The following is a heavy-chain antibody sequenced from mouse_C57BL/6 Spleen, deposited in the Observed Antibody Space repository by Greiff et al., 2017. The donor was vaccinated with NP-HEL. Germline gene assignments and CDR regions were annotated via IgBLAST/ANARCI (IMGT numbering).Heavy chain of an antibody. V-gene: IGHV1-50*01. Sequence: QVQLQQPGAELVKPGASVKLSCKASGYTFTSYWMQWVKQRPGQGLEWIGEIDPSDSYTNYNQKFKGKATLTVDTSSSTAYMQLSSLTSEDSAVYYCARGIYSNPWGQGTSVTVSS. CDR2: IDPSDSYT. D-gene: IGHD2-5*01. CDR3: ARGIYSNP. J-gene: IGHJ4*01. CDR1: GYTFTSYW.